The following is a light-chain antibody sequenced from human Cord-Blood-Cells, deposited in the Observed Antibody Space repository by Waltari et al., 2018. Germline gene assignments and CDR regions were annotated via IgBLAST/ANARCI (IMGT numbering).Light chain of an antibody. Sequence: DIVMTQYPEALAVSLGERATINCNSGQSVLYSSNNKNYLAWYQQKPGQPPKLLIYWASTRESGVPDRFSGSGSGTDFTLTISSLQAEDVAVYYCQQYYSTPPTFGGGTKVEIK. CDR1: QSVLYSSNNKNY. CDR3: QQYYSTPPT. CDR2: WAS. J-gene: IGKJ4*01. V-gene: IGKV4-1*01.